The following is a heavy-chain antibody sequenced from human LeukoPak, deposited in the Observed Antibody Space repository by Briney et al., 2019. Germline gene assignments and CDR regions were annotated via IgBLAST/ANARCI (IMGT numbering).Heavy chain of an antibody. D-gene: IGHD1-26*01. CDR2: ISYDGSNT. V-gene: IGHV3-30-3*01. Sequence: GGSLRLSCAASGFTFSSYAMHWVRQAPGKGLEWVAVISYDGSNTYYADSVKGRFTISRDSSRNTLFLHMNTLRAEDTAIYYCAKDRTVGASYWYFDLWGRGTLVTVSS. J-gene: IGHJ2*01. CDR3: AKDRTVGASYWYFDL. CDR1: GFTFSSYA.